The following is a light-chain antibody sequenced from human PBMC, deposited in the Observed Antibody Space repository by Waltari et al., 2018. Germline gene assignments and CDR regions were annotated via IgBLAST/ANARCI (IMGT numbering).Light chain of an antibody. CDR2: KDT. CDR3: QSAHPNTGVV. V-gene: IGLV3-25*03. J-gene: IGLJ2*01. CDR1: KLSSQY. Sequence: SSELTQPPSVSVSPGQTARIPCSGDKLSSQYVYWYQQNPGQTPIILIRKDTGRPSGVPERFSGYTSGTTVTLTITGVQPEDEADYYCQSAHPNTGVVFGGGTKLTVL.